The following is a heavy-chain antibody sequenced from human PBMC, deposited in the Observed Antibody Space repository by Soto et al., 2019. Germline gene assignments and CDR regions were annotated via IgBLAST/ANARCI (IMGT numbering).Heavy chain of an antibody. J-gene: IGHJ6*02. CDR1: GGTFSSYA. Sequence: ASVKVSCKASGGTFSSYAISWVRQAPGQGLEWMGGIIPIFGTANYAQKFQGRVTITADESTSTAYMELSSLRSEDTAVYYCARSRWSGYYTAEGYYYYGMDVWGQGTTVTVSS. D-gene: IGHD3-3*01. CDR2: IIPIFGTA. V-gene: IGHV1-69*13. CDR3: ARSRWSGYYTAEGYYYYGMDV.